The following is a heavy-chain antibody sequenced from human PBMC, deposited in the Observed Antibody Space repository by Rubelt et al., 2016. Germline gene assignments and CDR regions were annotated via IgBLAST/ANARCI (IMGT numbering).Heavy chain of an antibody. CDR2: GGST. Sequence: GGSTYYADSVKGRFTISRDNSKNTLYLQMNSLRAEDTAVYYCAKELWRRFGTLHDAFDIWGQGTMVTVSS. J-gene: IGHJ3*02. D-gene: IGHD3-10*01. CDR3: AKELWRRFGTLHDAFDI. V-gene: IGHV3-23*01.